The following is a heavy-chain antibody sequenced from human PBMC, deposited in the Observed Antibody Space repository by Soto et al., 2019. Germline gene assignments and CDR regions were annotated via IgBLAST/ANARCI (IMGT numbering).Heavy chain of an antibody. J-gene: IGHJ6*02. D-gene: IGHD2-2*02. CDR3: ARAYTGRLPRRADYYYAMDV. Sequence: GASVKVSCKASGYTFTGYYMHWVRQAPGQGLEWMGWINPNSGGTNYAQKFQGWVTMTRDTSISTAYMELSRLRSDDTAVYYCARAYTGRLPRRADYYYAMDVWGQGTTVTVSS. CDR2: INPNSGGT. CDR1: GYTFTGYY. V-gene: IGHV1-2*04.